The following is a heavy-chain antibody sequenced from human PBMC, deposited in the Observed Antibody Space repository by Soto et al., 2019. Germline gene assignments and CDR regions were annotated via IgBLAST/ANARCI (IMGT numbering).Heavy chain of an antibody. V-gene: IGHV3-64*01. J-gene: IGHJ2*01. CDR3: ARGGYCSGTSCSSNARPWYFDL. D-gene: IGHD2-15*01. CDR1: GFTFSNYA. Sequence: EVQLVESGGALVQPGGSLRISCEASGFTFSNYAMHWVRQAPGKGLEYVSVITSNGGATDNANSVKGRFTISRDNSKSTLYVQMGALRPENLAVYYCARGGYCSGTSCSSNARPWYFDLWGRGTLVTVSS. CDR2: ITSNGGAT.